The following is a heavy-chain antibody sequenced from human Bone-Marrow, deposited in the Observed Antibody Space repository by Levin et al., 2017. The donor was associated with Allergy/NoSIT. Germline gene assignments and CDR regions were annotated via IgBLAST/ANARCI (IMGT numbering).Heavy chain of an antibody. D-gene: IGHD6-19*01. J-gene: IGHJ5*02. CDR1: GYSFTSFF. CDR3: AKGGRGSAWYFPS. Sequence: GASVKVSCKAVGYSFTSFFLLWVRQAPGQGLEWVGRINPSSGDTKYAQNFQGRVTLTTDTSINTAYMEINNLRSDDTAVYFCAKGGRGSAWYFPSWGQGTLVTVSS. V-gene: IGHV1-2*06. CDR2: INPSSGDT.